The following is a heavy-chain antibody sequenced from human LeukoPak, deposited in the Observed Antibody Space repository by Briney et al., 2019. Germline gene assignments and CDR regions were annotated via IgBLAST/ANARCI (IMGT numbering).Heavy chain of an antibody. CDR3: ARPSTYYYDSSGHGAFDI. V-gene: IGHV4-61*02. CDR1: GGSISNLNYY. Sequence: SQTLSLTFTVSGGSISNLNYYWSWIRQPAGKGLEWIGRIYASGSTNYNPSLKSRVTISVDTSKNQFSLKLSSVTAADTAVYYCARPSTYYYDSSGHGAFDIWGQGTMVTVSS. CDR2: IYASGST. D-gene: IGHD3-22*01. J-gene: IGHJ3*02.